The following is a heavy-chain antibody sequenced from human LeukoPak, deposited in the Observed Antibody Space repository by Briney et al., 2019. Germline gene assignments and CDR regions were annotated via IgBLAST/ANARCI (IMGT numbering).Heavy chain of an antibody. CDR1: GFAFSTYN. V-gene: IGHV3-48*01. Sequence: GGSLRLSCAASGFAFSTYNMNWVRQAPGKGLEWVSFISSGSEIIYYADSVKGRFTVSRDNAKNSLYLQMNSLRAEDTAVYYCARGLIRYYDILTGYGPGGYYFDYWGQGTLVTVSS. CDR2: ISSGSEII. D-gene: IGHD3-9*01. CDR3: ARGLIRYYDILTGYGPGGYYFDY. J-gene: IGHJ4*02.